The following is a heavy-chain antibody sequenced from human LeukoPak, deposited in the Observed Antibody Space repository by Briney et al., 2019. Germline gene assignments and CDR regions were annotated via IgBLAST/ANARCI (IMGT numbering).Heavy chain of an antibody. CDR2: IIPIFGTA. J-gene: IGHJ5*02. Sequence: SVKVSCKASGVTFSSYAISWVRQAPGQGLEWMGGIIPIFGTANYAQKFQGRVTITTDESTSTAYMELSSLRSEDTAVYYCARAARATVTRGWFDPWGQGTLVTVSS. CDR3: ARAARATVTRGWFDP. D-gene: IGHD4-17*01. CDR1: GVTFSSYA. V-gene: IGHV1-69*05.